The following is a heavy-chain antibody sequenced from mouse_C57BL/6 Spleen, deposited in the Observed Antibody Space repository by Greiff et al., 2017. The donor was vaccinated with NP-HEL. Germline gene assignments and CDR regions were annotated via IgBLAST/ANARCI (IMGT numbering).Heavy chain of an antibody. CDR2: IWSGGST. Sequence: QVQLKESGPGLVQPSQSLSITCTVSGFSLTSYGVHWVRQSPGKGLEWLGVIWSGGSTDYNAAIISRLSISKDNSKSQVFFKMNSLQADDTAIYYCARNLDYAMDYWGQGTSVTVSS. V-gene: IGHV2-2*01. CDR3: ARNLDYAMDY. J-gene: IGHJ4*01. CDR1: GFSLTSYG.